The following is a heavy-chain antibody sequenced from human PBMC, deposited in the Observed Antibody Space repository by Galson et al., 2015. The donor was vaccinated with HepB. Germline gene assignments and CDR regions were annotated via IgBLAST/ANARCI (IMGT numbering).Heavy chain of an antibody. CDR3: ARDRPSGLRRERDVPGDY. CDR1: GFTFRTYG. D-gene: IGHD3-10*02. J-gene: IGHJ4*02. V-gene: IGHV3-21*01. Sequence: SLRLSCAASGFTFRTYGMNWVRQAPGKGLEWVSSISSSSHYIHYADSVKGRFTISRDNAKNSLYLQMNSLRAEDTAIYYCARDRPSGLRRERDVPGDYWGQGTLVTVSS. CDR2: ISSSSHYI.